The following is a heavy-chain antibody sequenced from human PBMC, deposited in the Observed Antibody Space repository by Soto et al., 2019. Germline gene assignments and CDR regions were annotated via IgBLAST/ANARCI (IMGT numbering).Heavy chain of an antibody. J-gene: IGHJ6*02. CDR2: ISGSGGST. V-gene: IGHV3-23*01. CDR1: GFTFSSYA. Sequence: EVQLLESEGGLVQPGGSLRLSCAASGFTFSSYAMSWVRQAPGKGLEWVSAISGSGGSTYYADSVKGRFTISRDNSKNTLYLQMNSLRAEDTAVYYCAKDMGKDCTNGVCYCYYYGMDVWGQGTTVTVSS. CDR3: AKDMGKDCTNGVCYCYYYGMDV. D-gene: IGHD2-8*01.